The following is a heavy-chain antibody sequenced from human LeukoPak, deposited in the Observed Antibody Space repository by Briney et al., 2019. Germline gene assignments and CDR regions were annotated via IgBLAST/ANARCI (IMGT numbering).Heavy chain of an antibody. CDR2: TNSDGSST. Sequence: GGSLRLSCAASGFTFSSYWTHWVRQAPGKGLVWASRTNSDGSSTSYADSVKGRFTISRDNAKNTLYLQMNSLRAEDTAVYYCARGVDYWGQGTLVTVSS. CDR1: GFTFSSYW. V-gene: IGHV3-74*01. J-gene: IGHJ4*02. CDR3: ARGVDY.